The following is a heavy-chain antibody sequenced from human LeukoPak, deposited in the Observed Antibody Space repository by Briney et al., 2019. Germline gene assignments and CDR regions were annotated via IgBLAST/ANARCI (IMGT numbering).Heavy chain of an antibody. CDR1: GDTFTGYI. CDR3: ARVRHYCVAGCPEKPTS. Sequence: ASVKVSCKASGDTFTGYIMHWVRQAPGQGLEWMGWINPNTGGTNYVQKFQGRVTMTRDTSISTAYMELSRLRSDDTAVYYCARVRHYCVAGCPEKPTSWGQGTLVTVSS. J-gene: IGHJ4*02. CDR2: INPNTGGT. V-gene: IGHV1-2*02. D-gene: IGHD2-21*02.